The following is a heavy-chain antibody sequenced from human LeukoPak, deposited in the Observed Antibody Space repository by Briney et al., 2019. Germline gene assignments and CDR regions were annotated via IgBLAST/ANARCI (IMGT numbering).Heavy chain of an antibody. CDR1: GGSFSGYY. V-gene: IGHV4-34*01. J-gene: IGHJ4*02. Sequence: KPSETLSLTWAVYGGSFSGYYRSWIRQPPGEGLEWIGEINHSGSTNYNPSLKSRVTISVDTSKNQFSLKLSSVTAEDTAVYYCARDSGYDYWGQGTLVTVSS. D-gene: IGHD5-12*01. CDR3: ARDSGYDY. CDR2: INHSGST.